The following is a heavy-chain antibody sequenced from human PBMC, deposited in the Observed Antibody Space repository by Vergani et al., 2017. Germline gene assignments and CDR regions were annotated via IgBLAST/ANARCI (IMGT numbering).Heavy chain of an antibody. J-gene: IGHJ5*02. D-gene: IGHD1-14*01. V-gene: IGHV3-33*01. CDR1: GCTFNQYG. Sequence: QVQLVESGGGVVQPGRSLRLSCAASGCTFNQYGMHWVRQAPGKGLEWVAVTWYDGNNKQYADSVKGGFTISRDNSKRTMYLQMNSVRDEDTGVYYCARDLRLLYNRFDPWGQGTLVTVSS. CDR2: TWYDGNNK. CDR3: ARDLRLLYNRFDP.